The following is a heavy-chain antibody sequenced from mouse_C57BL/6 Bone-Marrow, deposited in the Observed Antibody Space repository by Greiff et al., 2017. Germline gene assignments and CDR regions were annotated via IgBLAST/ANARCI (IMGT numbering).Heavy chain of an antibody. Sequence: EVQLVESGGGLVKPGGSLKLSCAASGFTFSSYAMSWVRQTPEKRLEWVATISDGGSYTYYPDNVKGRFTISRDNAKNNLYLQMSHLKSEDTAMYYRARERAGGEYWGPGTTPLGSS. V-gene: IGHV5-4*01. J-gene: IGHJ2*01. CDR2: ISDGGSYT. CDR3: ARERAGGEY. CDR1: GFTFSSYA.